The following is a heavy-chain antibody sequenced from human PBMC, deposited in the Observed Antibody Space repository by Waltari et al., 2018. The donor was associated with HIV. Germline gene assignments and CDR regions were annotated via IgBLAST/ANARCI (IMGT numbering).Heavy chain of an antibody. CDR2: MNPKSGNS. D-gene: IGHD3-10*01. Sequence: QVQLVQSGAEVKKPGASVKVACEASGYRFNNYDINWVRQATGQGLEWVGWMNPKSGNSGCAQKFQGRVTMTKNTSISTAYLDLNSLTSEDTAVYYCVRGGMLRGFSWFDPWGQGTLVIVSS. CDR1: GYRFNNYD. CDR3: VRGGMLRGFSWFDP. J-gene: IGHJ5*02. V-gene: IGHV1-8*01.